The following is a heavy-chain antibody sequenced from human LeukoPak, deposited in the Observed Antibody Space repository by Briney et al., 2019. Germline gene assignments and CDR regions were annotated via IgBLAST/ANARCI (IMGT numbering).Heavy chain of an antibody. CDR3: AKSHSVGYRGYFDY. J-gene: IGHJ4*02. D-gene: IGHD5-12*01. CDR2: ISDSGAST. Sequence: GGSLRLSCAASGFTFTTYAMSWVRQAPGKELEWVSTISDSGASTYYADSVKGRVTISRDNSKNTLYLQMNSLRAEDTAVYYCAKSHSVGYRGYFDYWGQGTLVTVSS. V-gene: IGHV3-23*01. CDR1: GFTFTTYA.